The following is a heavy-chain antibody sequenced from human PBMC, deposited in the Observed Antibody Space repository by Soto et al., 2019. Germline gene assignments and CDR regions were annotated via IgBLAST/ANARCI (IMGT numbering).Heavy chain of an antibody. Sequence: SETLSLTCTVSGGSISSGDYYWSWIRQPPGKGLEWIGYIYYSGSTYYNPSLKSRVTISVDTSKNQFSLKLSSVTAADTAVYYRARESLYYDFWSGYYSFNWFDPWGQGTLVTVSS. CDR2: IYYSGST. CDR1: GGSISSGDYY. V-gene: IGHV4-30-4*01. J-gene: IGHJ5*02. CDR3: ARESLYYDFWSGYYSFNWFDP. D-gene: IGHD3-3*01.